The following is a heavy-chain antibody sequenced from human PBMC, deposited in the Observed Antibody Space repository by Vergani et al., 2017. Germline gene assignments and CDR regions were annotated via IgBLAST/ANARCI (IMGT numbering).Heavy chain of an antibody. CDR1: GYSFTNYW. J-gene: IGHJ4*02. CDR2: ILPADSDT. V-gene: IGHV5-51*01. D-gene: IGHD3-22*01. Sequence: EVQLVQSGAEVKKPGESLNISCQISGYSFTNYWIGWVRQMPGKGLVWMGIILPADSDTRYSPSFQGQVTISVDKSISTAYLQRSSLRASDSAMYYCARLYGRDSSGSKYFDYWGQGTLVTVSS. CDR3: ARLYGRDSSGSKYFDY.